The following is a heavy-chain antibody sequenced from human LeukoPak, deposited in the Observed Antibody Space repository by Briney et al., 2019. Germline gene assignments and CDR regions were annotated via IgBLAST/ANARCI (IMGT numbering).Heavy chain of an antibody. CDR1: GYTFINYG. CDR2: ISVFNGNT. Sequence: ASVKVSCKASGYTFINYGISWVRQAPGQGLEWMGWISVFNGNTKYAQKIQDRVTLTTDTSTTTAHMELRSLRSDDTAVYYCARDVGSGWFRFDYWGQGTLVTVSS. J-gene: IGHJ4*02. D-gene: IGHD6-19*01. V-gene: IGHV1-18*04. CDR3: ARDVGSGWFRFDY.